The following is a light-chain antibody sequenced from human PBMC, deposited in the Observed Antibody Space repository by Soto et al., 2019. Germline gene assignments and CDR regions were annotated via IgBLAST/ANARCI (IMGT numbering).Light chain of an antibody. CDR1: QDVASTY. Sequence: IVLTQSPDTLSLSPGERATLSCRASQDVASTYLAWYQQKPGQAPRLLIYGASGRAAGVAERFSGSGSGTQFTLTISRLEPEDFAVYYCQYYDTSRTCAQGTRVEI. CDR3: QYYDTSRT. V-gene: IGKV3-20*01. CDR2: GAS. J-gene: IGKJ1*01.